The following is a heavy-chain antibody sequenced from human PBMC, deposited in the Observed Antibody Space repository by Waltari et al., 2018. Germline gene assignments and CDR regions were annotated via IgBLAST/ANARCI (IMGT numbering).Heavy chain of an antibody. D-gene: IGHD1-1*01. CDR2: IKQDGTET. CDR3: VRGPQYGTRSDFFDY. V-gene: IGHV3-7*01. CDR1: GFTFVNHW. J-gene: IGHJ4*02. Sequence: EVQLVESGGGLVQPGGSLRLSCAASGFTFVNHWMTWVRQAPGAGLEWVANIKQDGTETYDRDSVKGRFTISRDSGKNSLYLQMNSLRAEDTAGYYCVRGPQYGTRSDFFDYWGQGTLVTVSS.